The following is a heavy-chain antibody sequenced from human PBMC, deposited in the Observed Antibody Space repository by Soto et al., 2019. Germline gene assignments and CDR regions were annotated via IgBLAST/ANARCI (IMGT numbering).Heavy chain of an antibody. J-gene: IGHJ4*02. CDR2: ISGSGGST. V-gene: IGHV3-23*01. CDR3: AKDHIRFLEWLPTQNTYYFDY. Sequence: GGSLRLSCAASGFTFSSYAMSWVRQAPGKGLEWVSAISGSGGSTYYAESVKGRFSISRDNSKNTLYLQMNSLRAEDTAVYYCAKDHIRFLEWLPTQNTYYFDYWGQGTLVTVSS. D-gene: IGHD3-3*01. CDR1: GFTFSSYA.